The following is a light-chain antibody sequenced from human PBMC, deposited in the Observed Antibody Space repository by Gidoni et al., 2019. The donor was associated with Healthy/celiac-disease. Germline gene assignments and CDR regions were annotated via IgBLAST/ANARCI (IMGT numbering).Light chain of an antibody. Sequence: QSVLTQPPSVSGAPGQRVTISCTGSSSKIGAGYDVHWYQQLPGTATKLLTYGNSNRPSGVPDRCSGSKSGTSASLAITGLQAEDEADYYCQSYDSSLSDVVFGGGTKLTVL. V-gene: IGLV1-40*01. CDR3: QSYDSSLSDVV. CDR1: SSKIGAGYD. J-gene: IGLJ2*01. CDR2: GNS.